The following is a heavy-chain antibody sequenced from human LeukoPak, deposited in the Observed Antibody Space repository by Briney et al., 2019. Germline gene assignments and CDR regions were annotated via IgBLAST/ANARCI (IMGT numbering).Heavy chain of an antibody. CDR3: ARDPTYYYDSSGYYPI. J-gene: IGHJ3*02. CDR1: GYTLTGYY. V-gene: IGHV1-2*06. Sequence: ASVKVSCKASGYTLTGYYMHWVRQAPGHGLEWMGRINPNSGGTNYAQKFQGRVTMTRDTSISTAYMELSRLRSDDTAVYYCARDPTYYYDSSGYYPIWGQGTMVTVSS. CDR2: INPNSGGT. D-gene: IGHD3-22*01.